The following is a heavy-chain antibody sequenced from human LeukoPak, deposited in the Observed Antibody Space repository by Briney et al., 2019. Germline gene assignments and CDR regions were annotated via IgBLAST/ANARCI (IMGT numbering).Heavy chain of an antibody. V-gene: IGHV3-9*01. D-gene: IGHD1-26*01. CDR2: ISWNSGSI. Sequence: GGSLRLSCAASGFTFDDYAMHWVRQAPGKGLEWVSGISWNSGSIGYADSVKGRFTISRDNAKNSLYLQMNSLRAEDTALYYYAKDKHRLVGATTGFDYWGQGTLVTVSS. J-gene: IGHJ4*02. CDR3: AKDKHRLVGATTGFDY. CDR1: GFTFDDYA.